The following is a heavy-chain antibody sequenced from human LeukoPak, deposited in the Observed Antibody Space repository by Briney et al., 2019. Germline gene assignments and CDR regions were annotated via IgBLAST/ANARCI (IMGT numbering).Heavy chain of an antibody. CDR2: IIPILGIA. CDR1: GGTFSSYA. D-gene: IGHD4-17*01. CDR3: AMATTVVTPFDY. J-gene: IGHJ4*02. Sequence: ASVKVSCKASGGTFSSYAIRWVRQAPGQGLKWMGRIIPILGIANYAQKFQGRVTITADKSTSTAYMELSSLRSEDTAVYYCAMATTVVTPFDYWGQGTLVTVSS. V-gene: IGHV1-69*04.